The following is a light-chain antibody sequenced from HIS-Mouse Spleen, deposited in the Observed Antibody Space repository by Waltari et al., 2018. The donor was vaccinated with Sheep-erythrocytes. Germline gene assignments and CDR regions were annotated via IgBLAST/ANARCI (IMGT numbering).Light chain of an antibody. V-gene: IGLV2-11*01. Sequence: QSALTQPRSVSGSPGQSVTISCTGTSSDVGGYNYVSWYQQHPGKAPKPMIYDVSKRPSGVPDRFSGSKSGNTASLTISELQAEDEADYYCCSYAGSYNHVFATGTKVTVL. J-gene: IGLJ1*01. CDR3: CSYAGSYNHV. CDR1: SSDVGGYNY. CDR2: DVS.